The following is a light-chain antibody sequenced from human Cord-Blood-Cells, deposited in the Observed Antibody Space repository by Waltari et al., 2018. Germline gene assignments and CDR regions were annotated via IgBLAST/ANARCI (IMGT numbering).Light chain of an antibody. CDR2: KAS. CDR3: QQYNSYLIT. J-gene: IGKJ5*01. Sequence: DIQMTQSPSTLSASVGDRVTITCRASQSISSWLAWYQQKPGKAPKLLIYKASSLESGVPSMFSGSGSVTEFTLTISSLQPDDFATYYCQQYNSYLITFGQGTRLEIK. V-gene: IGKV1-5*03. CDR1: QSISSW.